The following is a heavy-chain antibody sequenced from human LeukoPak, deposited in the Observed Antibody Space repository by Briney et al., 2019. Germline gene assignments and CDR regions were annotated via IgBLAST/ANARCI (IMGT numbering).Heavy chain of an antibody. Sequence: GGSLRLSCAASGFTFSSYGMHWVRQAPGKGLEWVAFISYDGSNKYYADSVKGRFTISRDNSKNTLYLQMNSLRAEDTAVCYCAKGSGSLGYWGQGTLVTVSS. J-gene: IGHJ4*02. V-gene: IGHV3-30*18. D-gene: IGHD1-26*01. CDR1: GFTFSSYG. CDR3: AKGSGSLGY. CDR2: ISYDGSNK.